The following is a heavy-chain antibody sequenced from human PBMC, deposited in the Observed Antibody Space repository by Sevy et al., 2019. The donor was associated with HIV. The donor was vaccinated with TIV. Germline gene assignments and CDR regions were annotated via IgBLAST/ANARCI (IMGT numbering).Heavy chain of an antibody. CDR1: GFTFSNFG. CDR3: ARGLELQDDP. Sequence: GGSLRLSCAASGFTFSNFGMHWVRQAPGKGLEWVAVLWYDGSKKYYADSVKGRFTISRDTSKNTLYLQMNSLRAEDTAGYYWARGLELQDDPWGQGTLVTVSS. D-gene: IGHD1-7*01. J-gene: IGHJ5*02. V-gene: IGHV3-33*01. CDR2: LWYDGSKK.